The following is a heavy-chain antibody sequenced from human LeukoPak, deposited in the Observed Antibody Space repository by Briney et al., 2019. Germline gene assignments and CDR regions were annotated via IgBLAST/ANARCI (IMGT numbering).Heavy chain of an antibody. Sequence: SETLSLTCTVSGDSLSSYYWSWIRQPPGKGLEWVGYIYYSGSTTYNPSLKSRVTISVDTSKSQFSLKLNSVTAADAAVYYCARHGYSGYGFDPWGQGTLVTVSS. CDR2: IYYSGST. V-gene: IGHV4-59*08. D-gene: IGHD5-12*01. CDR1: GDSLSSYY. CDR3: ARHGYSGYGFDP. J-gene: IGHJ5*02.